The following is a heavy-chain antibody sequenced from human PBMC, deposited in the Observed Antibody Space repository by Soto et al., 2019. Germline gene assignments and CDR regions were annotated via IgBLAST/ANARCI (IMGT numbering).Heavy chain of an antibody. J-gene: IGHJ5*02. CDR2: IYWDDDK. CDR3: AHRRGYYDSSGYWFDP. CDR1: GFSLSTSGVG. Sequence: QITLKESGPTLVKPTQTLTLTCTFSGFSLSTSGVGVGWIRQPPGKALEWLALIYWDDDKRYSPSLKSRLTITKDTSKNQVVLTMTNMDPVDTATYYCAHRRGYYDSSGYWFDPWGQGTLVTVPS. D-gene: IGHD3-22*01. V-gene: IGHV2-5*02.